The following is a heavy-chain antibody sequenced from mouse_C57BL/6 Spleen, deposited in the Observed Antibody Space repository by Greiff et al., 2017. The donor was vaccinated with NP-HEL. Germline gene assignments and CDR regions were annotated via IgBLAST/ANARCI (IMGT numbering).Heavy chain of an antibody. D-gene: IGHD1-1*01. CDR2: INPNNGGT. CDR1: GYTFTDYY. V-gene: IGHV1-26*01. J-gene: IGHJ2*01. Sequence: VQLQQSGPELVKPGASVKISCKASGYTFTDYYMNWVKQSHGKSLEWIGDINPNNGGTSYNQKFKGKATLTVDKSSSTAYMELRSLTSEDSAVYYCARPHYYGSSGFDYWGQGTTLTVSS. CDR3: ARPHYYGSSGFDY.